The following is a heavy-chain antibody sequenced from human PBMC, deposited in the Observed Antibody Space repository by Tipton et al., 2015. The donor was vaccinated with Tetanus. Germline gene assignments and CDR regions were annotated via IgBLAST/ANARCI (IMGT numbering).Heavy chain of an antibody. CDR2: IYTGGST. J-gene: IGHJ4*02. CDR1: GFTVSSSY. CDR3: ASSPRFRTGRFES. D-gene: IGHD7-27*01. V-gene: IGHV3-53*01. Sequence: VQLVQSGGGLIHPGRSLRLTCGGSGFTVSSSYMHWVRQAPGKGLEWVAVIYTGGSTYYADSVRGRFTISRDNSRDTLYLQMNSLRADDTAVYYCASSPRFRTGRFESWGQGTQVTVSS.